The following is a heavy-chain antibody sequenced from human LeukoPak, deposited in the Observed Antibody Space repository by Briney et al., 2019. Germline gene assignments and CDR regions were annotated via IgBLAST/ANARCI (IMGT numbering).Heavy chain of an antibody. CDR3: AKLGSDGWFDAFDI. CDR1: GFTFSSYA. J-gene: IGHJ3*02. D-gene: IGHD6-19*01. CDR2: ISDSGGSK. Sequence: PGGSLRLSCAASGFTFSSYAMSWVRQAPGKGLEWVSAISDSGGSKYYADSVKGRFTISRENEKNTLYLQMNSLRAEDTAVYYCAKLGSDGWFDAFDIWGQGTMVTVSS. V-gene: IGHV3-23*01.